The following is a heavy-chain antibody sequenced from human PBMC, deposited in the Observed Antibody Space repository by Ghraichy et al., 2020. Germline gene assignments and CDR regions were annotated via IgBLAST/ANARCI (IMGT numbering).Heavy chain of an antibody. CDR1: GGSFTGYY. CDR2: INHSGTT. Sequence: ESLNISCAVYGGSFTGYYWSWVRQTPEKGLEWIGEINHSGTTYHNPSLKTRVTLSVDSAKNQVSLRITSVTAADTGVYYCARERSSGFVNWFDPWGQGTLVTVSS. V-gene: IGHV4-34*01. J-gene: IGHJ5*02. CDR3: ARERSSGFVNWFDP. D-gene: IGHD6-19*01.